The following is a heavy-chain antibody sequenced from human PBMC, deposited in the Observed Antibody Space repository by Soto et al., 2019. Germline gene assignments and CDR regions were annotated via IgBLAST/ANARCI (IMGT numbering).Heavy chain of an antibody. CDR1: GVSLTSVNW. V-gene: IGHV4-4*02. D-gene: IGHD3-10*01. CDR3: ARLVYDTRLNYMYFDF. J-gene: IGHJ4*02. CDR2: IFHDGTA. Sequence: SETLSLTCTVSGVSLTSVNWWTWVRQSPQRGLEYIGEIFHDGTANYYPSFQRRVAMSVDTSRNQFSLKLTSVTAADTAVYFCARLVYDTRLNYMYFDFWGPGTQVTVS.